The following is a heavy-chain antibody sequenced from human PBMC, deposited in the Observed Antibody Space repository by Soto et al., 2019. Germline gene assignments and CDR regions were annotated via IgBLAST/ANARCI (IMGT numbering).Heavy chain of an antibody. Sequence: PGGSRRLSCAVSGFTFSRYSMNWVRHPPGKGLEWVSYISSSSSTIYYADSVKGRFTISRDNAKNSLYLQMNSLRAEDTAVYYCASDIVVVPAANDAFDIWGQGTMVTVSS. CDR2: ISSSSSTI. CDR3: ASDIVVVPAANDAFDI. V-gene: IGHV3-48*01. CDR1: GFTFSRYS. D-gene: IGHD2-2*01. J-gene: IGHJ3*02.